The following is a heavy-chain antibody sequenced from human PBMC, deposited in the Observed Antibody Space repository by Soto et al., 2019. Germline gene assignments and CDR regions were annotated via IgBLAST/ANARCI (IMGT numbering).Heavy chain of an antibody. Sequence: ASVKVSCKASGYSFTSYGNSWVRQAPGQGPEWMGWISGHNGNTNHPQSLQGRVTMTTDISRNTAYMELRSLRSDDTAVYYCARHRSHSYADNVYYYFDYWGQGTLVTVSS. D-gene: IGHD2-2*01. J-gene: IGHJ4*02. V-gene: IGHV1-18*04. CDR2: ISGHNGNT. CDR1: GYSFTSYG. CDR3: ARHRSHSYADNVYYYFDY.